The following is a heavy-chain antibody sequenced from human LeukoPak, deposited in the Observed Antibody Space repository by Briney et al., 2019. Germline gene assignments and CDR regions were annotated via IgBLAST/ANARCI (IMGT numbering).Heavy chain of an antibody. CDR2: INPNSGGT. CDR3: ARVRFEGSSTSCYSY. D-gene: IGHD2-2*02. V-gene: IGHV1-2*02. Sequence: PVASVKVSCKASGYTFTGYYMHWVRQAPGQGLEWMGWINPNSGGTNYAQKFQGRVTMTRDTSISTAYMELSRLRSDDTAVYHCARVRFEGSSTSCYSYWGQGTLVTVSS. J-gene: IGHJ4*02. CDR1: GYTFTGYY.